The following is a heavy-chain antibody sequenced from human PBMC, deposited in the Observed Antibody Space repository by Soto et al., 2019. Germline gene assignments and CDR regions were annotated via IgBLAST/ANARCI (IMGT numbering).Heavy chain of an antibody. V-gene: IGHV4-59*08. Sequence: SETLSLTCTVSGGSISSYYWSWTRQPPGKGLEWIGYIYYSGSTNYNPSLKSRVTISVDTSKNQFSLKLSSVTAADTAVYYCARTTPYGDYLGGDDAFDIWGQGTMVTVSS. CDR3: ARTTPYGDYLGGDDAFDI. D-gene: IGHD4-17*01. CDR1: GGSISSYY. CDR2: IYYSGST. J-gene: IGHJ3*02.